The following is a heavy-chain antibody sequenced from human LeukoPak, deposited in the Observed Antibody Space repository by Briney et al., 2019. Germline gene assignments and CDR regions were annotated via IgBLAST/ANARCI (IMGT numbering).Heavy chain of an antibody. CDR1: GFTFSSYA. Sequence: PGGSLRLSCAASGFTFSSYAMSWVRQAPGKGLEWVSAMSASGGSTYYADSVKGRFTISRDNSKNTLYLQMNSLRAEDTAVYYCAKVKLGYCSGGSCYADYWGRGTLVTVSS. CDR2: MSASGGST. V-gene: IGHV3-23*01. D-gene: IGHD2-15*01. J-gene: IGHJ4*02. CDR3: AKVKLGYCSGGSCYADY.